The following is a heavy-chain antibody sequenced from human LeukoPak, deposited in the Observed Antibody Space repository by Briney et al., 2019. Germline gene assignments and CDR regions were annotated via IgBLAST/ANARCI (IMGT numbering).Heavy chain of an antibody. CDR2: VNHSGST. V-gene: IGHV4-34*01. D-gene: IGHD6-13*01. Sequence: SETLSLTCAVYDGSFSVYHWSWIRQPPGKGLEWIGEVNHSGSTNCNPSLKSRVTISLDTSKNQFSLKLTSVTAADTAVYYCARDRPVAGANWFDPWGQGALVTVSS. J-gene: IGHJ5*02. CDR1: DGSFSVYH. CDR3: ARDRPVAGANWFDP.